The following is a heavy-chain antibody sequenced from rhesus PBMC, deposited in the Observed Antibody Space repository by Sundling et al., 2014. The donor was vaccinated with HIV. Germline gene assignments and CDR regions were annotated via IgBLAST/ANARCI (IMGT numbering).Heavy chain of an antibody. CDR3: ARCSGSWNYFDY. Sequence: QLQLQESGPGLVKPSETLSLTCAVSGGSISGGYGWSWIRQPPGKGLEWIGHIFGSIGSTYYNPSLKSRVTISTDTSKNQFSLKLSSVTAADTAVYYCARCSGSWNYFDYWGQGVLVTVSS. CDR2: IFGSIGST. J-gene: IGHJ4*01. D-gene: IGHD6-25*01. CDR1: GGSISGGYG. V-gene: IGHV4-127*01.